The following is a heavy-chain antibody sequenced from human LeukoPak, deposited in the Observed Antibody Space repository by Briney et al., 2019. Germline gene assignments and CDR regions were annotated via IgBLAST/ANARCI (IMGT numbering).Heavy chain of an antibody. Sequence: GASVKVSCKASGYTFTSYGISWVRQAPGQGLEWMGWISAYNGNTNYAQKLQGRVTMTTDTSTSTAYMELRSLRSEDTAVYYCARDQRYDILEPYYYMDVWGKGTTVTVSS. J-gene: IGHJ6*03. CDR2: ISAYNGNT. D-gene: IGHD3-9*01. CDR1: GYTFTSYG. CDR3: ARDQRYDILEPYYYMDV. V-gene: IGHV1-18*01.